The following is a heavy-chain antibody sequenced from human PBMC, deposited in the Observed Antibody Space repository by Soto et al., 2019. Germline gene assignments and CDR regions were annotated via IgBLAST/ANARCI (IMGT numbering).Heavy chain of an antibody. J-gene: IGHJ4*02. V-gene: IGHV4-34*01. D-gene: IGHD3-16*01. CDR3: ASTKGGDY. CDR2: INHSGST. Sequence: QVQLQQWGAGLLKPSETLSLTCAVYGGSFSGYYWSWIRQPPGKGLEWLGEINHSGSTNYNPSLKSRVTISVDTSKNQFSLKLSSVTAADTAVYYCASTKGGDYWGQGTLVTVSS. CDR1: GGSFSGYY.